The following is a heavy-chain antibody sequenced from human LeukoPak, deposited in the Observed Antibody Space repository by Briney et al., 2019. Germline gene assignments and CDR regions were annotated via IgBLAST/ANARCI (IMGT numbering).Heavy chain of an antibody. CDR3: AAMIGYFDY. CDR2: IYTSGAI. J-gene: IGHJ4*02. Sequence: SETLSLTCTVSGGSINSGNYYWTWIRQPAGKRLEYIGRIYTSGAISYSPSLRSRVIISADTSNNQISLKLNSVTAADTAVYYCAAMIGYFDYWGQGILVTVSS. V-gene: IGHV4-61*02. CDR1: GGSINSGNYY. D-gene: IGHD3-22*01.